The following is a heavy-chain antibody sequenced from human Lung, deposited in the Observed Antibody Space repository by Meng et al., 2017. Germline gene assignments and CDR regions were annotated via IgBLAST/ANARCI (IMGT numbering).Heavy chain of an antibody. V-gene: IGHV4-34*01. CDR3: ARGPTTMAHDFDY. Sequence: QVQLQQWGAGLLKPSEPLSLTGVVSGGSFSDYYWSWIRQPPGKGLEWIGEINHSGSTNYNPSLESRATISVDTSQNNLSLKLSSVTAADSAVYYCARGPTTMAHDFDYWGQGTLVTGSS. CDR2: INHSGST. CDR1: GGSFSDYY. D-gene: IGHD4-11*01. J-gene: IGHJ4*02.